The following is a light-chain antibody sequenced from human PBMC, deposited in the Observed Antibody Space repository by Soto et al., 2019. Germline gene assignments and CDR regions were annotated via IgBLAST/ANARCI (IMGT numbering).Light chain of an antibody. CDR2: DAS. CDR1: QSISSW. V-gene: IGKV1-5*01. Sequence: IPMAQASFPPSATLGRKVAHPLPVSQSISSWLAWYQQKPGKAPKLLIYDASSLESGVPSRFSGSGSGTEFTLTISSLQPDDFATYYCQQYNSYASWTFGQGTKVDIK. CDR3: QQYNSYASWT. J-gene: IGKJ1*01.